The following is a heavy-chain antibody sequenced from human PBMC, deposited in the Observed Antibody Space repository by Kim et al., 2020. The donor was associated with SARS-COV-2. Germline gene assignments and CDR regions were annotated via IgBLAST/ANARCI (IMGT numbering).Heavy chain of an antibody. CDR3: AKPDGGNSDHFDY. V-gene: IGHV3-23*01. D-gene: IGHD2-21*02. J-gene: IGHJ4*02. Sequence: YADSVKGRFTISRDNSKNTLYLQMNSLRAEDTAVYYCAKPDGGNSDHFDYWGQGTLVTVSS.